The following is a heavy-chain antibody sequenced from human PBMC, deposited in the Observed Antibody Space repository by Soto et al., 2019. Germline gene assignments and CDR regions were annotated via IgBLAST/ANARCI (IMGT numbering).Heavy chain of an antibody. J-gene: IGHJ6*02. Sequence: EVQLVESGGGLVKPGGSLRLSCISSGFTFRTYTMNWVRQAPGKGLEWVSGIRGFSPYTFYAESVKGRFTISSDNAKNSLYLQRNSLRAEDTAVYYCARDRGYDAHDYYYNAMDVWGQGTTVTVSS. V-gene: IGHV3-21*01. CDR2: IRGFSPYT. CDR1: GFTFRTYT. CDR3: ARDRGYDAHDYYYNAMDV. D-gene: IGHD3-10*01.